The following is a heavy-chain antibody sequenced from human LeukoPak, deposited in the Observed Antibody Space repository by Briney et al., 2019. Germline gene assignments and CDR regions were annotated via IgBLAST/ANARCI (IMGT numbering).Heavy chain of an antibody. CDR1: GFMFDDYG. CDR3: ARDYDYGDYPGY. Sequence: GRSLRLYCAASGFMFDDYGMSWVRQAPGKGLVWVSGINWNGGRTGYADSVKGRFTISRDNAKNSLYLQMNSLRAEDTALYYCARDYDYGDYPGYWGQGSLVTVSS. CDR2: INWNGGRT. V-gene: IGHV3-20*04. D-gene: IGHD4-17*01. J-gene: IGHJ4*02.